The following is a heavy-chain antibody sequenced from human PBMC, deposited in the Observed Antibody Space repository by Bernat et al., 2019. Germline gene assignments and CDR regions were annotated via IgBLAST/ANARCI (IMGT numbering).Heavy chain of an antibody. CDR3: ARDKVGWFRDKGNWFDP. Sequence: QVQLVESGGGVVQPGRSLRLSCAASGFTFSSYAMHWVRQAPGKGLEWVAVISYDGSNKYYADSVKGRFTISRDNSKNTLYLQMNSLRAEDTAVYYCARDKVGWFRDKGNWFDPWGQGTLVTVSS. J-gene: IGHJ5*02. V-gene: IGHV3-30*01. CDR1: GFTFSSYA. D-gene: IGHD3-10*01. CDR2: ISYDGSNK.